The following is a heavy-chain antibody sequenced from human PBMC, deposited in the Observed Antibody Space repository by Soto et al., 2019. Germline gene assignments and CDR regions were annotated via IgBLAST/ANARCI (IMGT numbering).Heavy chain of an antibody. V-gene: IGHV4-30-2*01. J-gene: IGHJ5*02. Sequence: SETLSLTCAVPGGSISSCGYSWSWIRQPPVKGLEWIGYIYHSGSTYYNPSLKSRVTISVDRSKNQFSLKLSSVTAADTAVYYCARESNWFDPWGQGTLVNVSS. CDR1: GGSISSCGYS. CDR3: ARESNWFDP. CDR2: IYHSGST.